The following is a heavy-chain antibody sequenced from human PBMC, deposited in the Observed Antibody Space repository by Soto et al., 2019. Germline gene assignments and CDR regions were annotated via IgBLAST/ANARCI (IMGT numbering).Heavy chain of an antibody. CDR2: IFPGDAET. D-gene: IGHD2-15*01. CDR3: GRQNHGYSRGGVMDV. J-gene: IGHJ6*02. Sequence: PGESLKISFHGSGYNFATHWIGWVRHKAGKVLELMGIIFPGDAETRYSPSFQGQVTISADKSISTAYLQWSSLKASDTAMYYCGRQNHGYSRGGVMDVWGQVTTVAVSS. V-gene: IGHV5-51*01. CDR1: GYNFATHW.